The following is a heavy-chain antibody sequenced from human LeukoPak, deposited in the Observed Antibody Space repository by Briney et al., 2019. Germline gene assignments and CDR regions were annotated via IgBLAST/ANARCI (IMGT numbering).Heavy chain of an antibody. D-gene: IGHD5-24*01. J-gene: IGHJ3*02. Sequence: PSETLSLTCAVYGGSFSGYYWSWIRQPPGKGLEWIGEINHSGSTNYNPSLKSRVTISVDTSKNQFPLKLSSVTAADTAVYYCARVGARWLQLKAFDIRGQGTMVTVSS. CDR3: ARVGARWLQLKAFDI. CDR1: GGSFSGYY. V-gene: IGHV4-34*01. CDR2: INHSGST.